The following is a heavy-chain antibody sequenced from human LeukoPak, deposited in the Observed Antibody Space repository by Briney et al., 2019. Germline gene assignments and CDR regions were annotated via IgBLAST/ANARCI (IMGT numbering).Heavy chain of an antibody. J-gene: IGHJ6*03. CDR3: ARAGGSGSYYVFDYYMDV. CDR2: ISSSSSYI. D-gene: IGHD3-10*01. Sequence: PGGSLRLSCAASGFTFSSYSMNWVRQAPGKGLEWVSSISSSSSYIYYADSVKGRFTISRDNAKNSLYLQMNSLRAEDTAVYYCARAGGSGSYYVFDYYMDVWGKGTTVTVSS. V-gene: IGHV3-21*01. CDR1: GFTFSSYS.